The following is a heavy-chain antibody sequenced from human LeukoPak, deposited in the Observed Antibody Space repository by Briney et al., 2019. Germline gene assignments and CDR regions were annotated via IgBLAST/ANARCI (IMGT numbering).Heavy chain of an antibody. V-gene: IGHV3-64*01. CDR3: ARGPPLYYFDY. CDR1: GFTFSSYA. J-gene: IGHJ4*02. CDR2: ISSNGGST. Sequence: GGSLRLSCAASGFTFSSYAMHWVRQAPGKGLEYVSAISSNGGSTYYANSVKGRFTISRDNSKNTLYLQMGSLRAEDMAVYYCARGPPLYYFDYWGQGTLVTVSS.